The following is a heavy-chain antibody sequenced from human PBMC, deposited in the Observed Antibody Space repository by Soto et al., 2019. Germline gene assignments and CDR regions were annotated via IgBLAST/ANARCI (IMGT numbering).Heavy chain of an antibody. CDR2: IWYDGSNK. V-gene: IGHV3-33*01. Sequence: LRLSCAASGFTFSSYGMHWVRQAPGKGLEWVAVIWYDGSNKYYADSVKGRFTISRDNSKNTLYLQMNSLRAEDTAVYYCARQYSSSSYYYYGMDVWGQGATVTVSS. CDR1: GFTFSSYG. D-gene: IGHD6-6*01. CDR3: ARQYSSSSYYYYGMDV. J-gene: IGHJ6*02.